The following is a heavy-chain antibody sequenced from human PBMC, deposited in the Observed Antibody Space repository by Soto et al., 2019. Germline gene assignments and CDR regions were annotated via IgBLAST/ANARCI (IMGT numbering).Heavy chain of an antibody. D-gene: IGHD2-2*01. CDR1: GYTFTSYA. J-gene: IGHJ6*02. V-gene: IGHV1-3*01. CDR2: INAGNGNT. CDR3: ARSQGYQLELYYGMDV. Sequence: QVQLVQSGAEVKKPGASVKVSCKASGYTFTSYAMHWVRQAPGQRLEWMGWINAGNGNTKYSQKFPGRVTITRDTSASTAYMELSSLRSEDTAVYYCARSQGYQLELYYGMDVWGQGTTVTVSS.